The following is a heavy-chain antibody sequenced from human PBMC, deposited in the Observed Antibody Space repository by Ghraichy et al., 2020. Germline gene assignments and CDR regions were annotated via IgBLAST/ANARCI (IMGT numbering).Heavy chain of an antibody. J-gene: IGHJ4*02. Sequence: LSLTCVASGFTFSSYMMHWVRQAPGKGLGWVSRIDTDSRFTCYADSVKWRFTGSRDNAKNTLYLQMNRLRAEDTAVYYCARDIQWEFYDYWGQGTLVTVSS. CDR1: GFTFSSYM. CDR3: ARDIQWEFYDY. V-gene: IGHV3-74*01. D-gene: IGHD1-26*01. CDR2: IDTDSRFT.